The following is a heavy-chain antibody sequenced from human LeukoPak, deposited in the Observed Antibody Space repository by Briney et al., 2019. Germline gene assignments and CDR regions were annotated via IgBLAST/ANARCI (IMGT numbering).Heavy chain of an antibody. CDR3: AGGSGHFQDAFEI. CDR1: GGSFSGYY. CDR2: INHSGNT. Sequence: SETLSLTCAVNGGSFSGYYWTWIRQPPGEGLEWIGEINHSGNTNYNSSLKSRVSISVDTSTSQFSLKLDSVTAADTALYYCAGGSGHFQDAFEIWGQGTMVTVSS. D-gene: IGHD2-15*01. J-gene: IGHJ3*02. V-gene: IGHV4-34*01.